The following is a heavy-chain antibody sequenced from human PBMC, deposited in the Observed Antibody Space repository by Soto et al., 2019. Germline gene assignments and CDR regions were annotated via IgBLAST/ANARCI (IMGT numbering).Heavy chain of an antibody. D-gene: IGHD3-3*01. CDR1: GYTFTSYG. Sequence: ASVKVSCKASGYTFTSYGISWVRQAPGQGLEWMGWISAYNGNTNYAQKLQGRVTMTTDTSTSTAYMELRSLRSDDTAVYYCARDCEAYYDLWSCYSAGNYYYGMDVWGQGTTVTVSS. CDR3: ARDCEAYYDLWSCYSAGNYYYGMDV. V-gene: IGHV1-18*01. CDR2: ISAYNGNT. J-gene: IGHJ6*02.